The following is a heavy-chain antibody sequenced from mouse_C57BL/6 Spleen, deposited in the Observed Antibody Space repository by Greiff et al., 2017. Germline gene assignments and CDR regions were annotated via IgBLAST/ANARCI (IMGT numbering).Heavy chain of an antibody. Sequence: EVHLVESGGGLVKPGGSLKLSCAASGFTFSSYTMSWVRQTPGKRLEWVATISGGGGNTYYPDSVKGRFTISRDNAKNTLYLQMSSLRSEDTALYYWARKTGTGYFDYWGQGTTLTVSS. CDR3: ARKTGTGYFDY. CDR1: GFTFSSYT. V-gene: IGHV5-9*01. J-gene: IGHJ2*01. D-gene: IGHD4-1*01. CDR2: ISGGGGNT.